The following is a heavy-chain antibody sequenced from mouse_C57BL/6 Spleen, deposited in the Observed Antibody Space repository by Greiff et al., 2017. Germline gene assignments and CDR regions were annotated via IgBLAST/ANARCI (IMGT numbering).Heavy chain of an antibody. CDR1: GYTFTDYN. V-gene: IGHV1-22*01. J-gene: IGHJ3*01. D-gene: IGHD4-1*02. CDR2: INPNNGGT. CDR3: ARFNWDKAWFAY. Sequence: VQLQQSGPELVKPGASVKMSCKASGYTFTDYNMHWVKQSHGKSLEWIGYINPNNGGTSYNQKFKGKATLTVNKSSSTAYMELRSLTSEDSAVYYCARFNWDKAWFAYWGQGTLVTVSA.